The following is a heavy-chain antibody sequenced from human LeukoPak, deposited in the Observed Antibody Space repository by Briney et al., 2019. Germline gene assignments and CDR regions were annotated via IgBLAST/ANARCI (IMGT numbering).Heavy chain of an antibody. D-gene: IGHD5-24*01. Sequence: GGSLRLSCAASGFTFDDYAMHWVRQAPGKGLGWVSGISWNSGSIGYADSVKGRFTISRDNAKNSLYLQMNSLRAEDTALYYCAKVPSGGYNSGFDYWGQGTLVTVSS. CDR2: ISWNSGSI. V-gene: IGHV3-9*01. CDR1: GFTFDDYA. J-gene: IGHJ4*02. CDR3: AKVPSGGYNSGFDY.